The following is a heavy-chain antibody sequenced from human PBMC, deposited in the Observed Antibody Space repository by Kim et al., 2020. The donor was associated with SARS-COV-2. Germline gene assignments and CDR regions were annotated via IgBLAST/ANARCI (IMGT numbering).Heavy chain of an antibody. V-gene: IGHV3-48*03. CDR2: ISSRSTTI. J-gene: IGHJ3*02. D-gene: IGHD1-26*01. CDR1: GFTFSSYE. CDR3: ARDKAGYSGSYDFVFDI. Sequence: GGSLRLSCAASGFTFSSYEMNWVRQAPGKGLEWVSYISSRSTTIYYADSVKGRFTISRDNAKNSLYLQINSLRAEDTAVYYCARDKAGYSGSYDFVFDIWGQGTMVTVSS.